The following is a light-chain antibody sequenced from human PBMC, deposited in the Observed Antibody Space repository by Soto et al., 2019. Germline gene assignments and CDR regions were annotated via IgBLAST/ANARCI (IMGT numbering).Light chain of an antibody. V-gene: IGLV2-11*01. CDR1: SSDVGGYNY. CDR3: CSYAGSYTLGWV. J-gene: IGLJ3*02. CDR2: DVS. Sequence: QSALTQPRSVSGSPGQSVTISCTGTSSDVGGYNYVSWYQHHPGKAPKLMIYDVSKRPSGVPDRFSGSKSGNTASLTISGLQAEDESDYYCCSYAGSYTLGWVFGGGTKVTVL.